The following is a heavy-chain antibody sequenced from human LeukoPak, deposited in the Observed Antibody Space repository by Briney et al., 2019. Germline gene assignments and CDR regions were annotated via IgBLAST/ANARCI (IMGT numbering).Heavy chain of an antibody. CDR2: ISGSGGST. D-gene: IGHD1-26*01. CDR1: GFIFSNYA. V-gene: IGHV3-23*01. J-gene: IGHJ4*02. CDR3: AKDRGWELLFFDY. Sequence: GGSLRLSCAASGFIFSNYAMSWVRQAPGKGLEWVSGISGSGGSTVYVDSVKGRFTISRDNSKNIMYLQMNSLRAEDTAVYYCAKDRGWELLFFDYWGQGTLVTVSS.